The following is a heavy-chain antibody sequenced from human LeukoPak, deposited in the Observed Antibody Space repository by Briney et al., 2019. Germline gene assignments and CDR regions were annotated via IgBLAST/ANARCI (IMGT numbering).Heavy chain of an antibody. D-gene: IGHD2-21*02. CDR2: ISGSGGST. J-gene: IGHJ5*02. V-gene: IGHV3-23*01. Sequence: GGSLRLSCAASGFTFSSYAMSWVRQAPGKGLEWVSAISGSGGSTYYADSVKGRFTISRDNSKNTLYLQMNSLRAEDTAVYYCAKSPVVMTAIGVSWFDPWGQGTLVTVSS. CDR1: GFTFSSYA. CDR3: AKSPVVMTAIGVSWFDP.